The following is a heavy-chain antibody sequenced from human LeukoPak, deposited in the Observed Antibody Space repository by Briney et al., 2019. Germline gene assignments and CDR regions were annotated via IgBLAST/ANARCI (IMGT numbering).Heavy chain of an antibody. J-gene: IGHJ4*02. D-gene: IGHD2-21*01. V-gene: IGHV1-46*01. CDR2: INPSGGST. CDR1: GYTFTSYY. CDR3: ARDPNPSYIVVVDGDDEGDY. Sequence: VASVKVSCKASGYTFTSYYMHWVRQAPGQGLEWMGIINPSGGSTRYAQKFQGRVTMTRDTSTSTVYMELSSLRSEDTAVYYCARDPNPSYIVVVDGDDEGDYWGQGTLVTVSS.